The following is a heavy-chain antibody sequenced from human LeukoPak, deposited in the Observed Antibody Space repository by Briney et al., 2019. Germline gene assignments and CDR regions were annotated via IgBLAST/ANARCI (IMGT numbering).Heavy chain of an antibody. V-gene: IGHV3-20*04. CDR2: INWDGSNT. CDR1: GGTMDEYG. J-gene: IGHJ4*02. CDR3: VRDLSSNWYSFDY. Sequence: GGSLRLSCAASGGTMDEYGMSWVPQAPGKGLEWVSGINWDGSNTYYAESVKGRFTISRDCAENSLYLQTNSLRADHTALYYCVRDLSSNWYSFDYWGQGTLVTVSS. D-gene: IGHD6-13*01.